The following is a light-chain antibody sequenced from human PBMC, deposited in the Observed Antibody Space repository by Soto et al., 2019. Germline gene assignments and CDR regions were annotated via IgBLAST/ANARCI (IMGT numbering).Light chain of an antibody. J-gene: IGKJ5*01. CDR2: DVS. CDR1: QDIRCA. CDR3: QQFISYPIT. Sequence: AIQVTQSPSSLSASVGDRVTITCRASQDIRCALARYQQKPGKAPKLLIYDVSTLESGVPSRFSGRGSSTEFPLALRRLQPEDFGTYYCQQFISYPITFGHGKRLEI. V-gene: IGKV1-13*02.